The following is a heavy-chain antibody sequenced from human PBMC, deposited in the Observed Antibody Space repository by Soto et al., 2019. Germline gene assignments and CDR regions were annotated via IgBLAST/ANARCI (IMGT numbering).Heavy chain of an antibody. CDR2: IIPTFGTG. J-gene: IGHJ6*02. CDR1: GGTFNNYA. Sequence: QVLLVQSGPEVKKPGSSVKVSCKASGGTFNNYAINWLRYAPGKGLEWMGGIIPTFGTGNHAQKFQGRVTITAVESTTTAYMELNSLRSEDTAIYYCASFDGTLVRGGRSSPYEMDVWGQGTTVIVSS. CDR3: ASFDGTLVRGGRSSPYEMDV. D-gene: IGHD3-10*01. V-gene: IGHV1-69*01.